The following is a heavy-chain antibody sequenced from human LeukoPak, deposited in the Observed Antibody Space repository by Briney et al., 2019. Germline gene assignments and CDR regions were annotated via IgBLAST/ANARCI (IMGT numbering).Heavy chain of an antibody. J-gene: IGHJ4*02. CDR2: IIPIFGTA. Sequence: GASVKVSCKASGGTFSSYAISWVRQAPGQGLEWMGGIIPIFGTANYAQKFQGRVTITADKSTSTAYMELSSLRSEDTAVYYCARVPPGYYDSSGYPSGDYWGQGTLVTVSS. CDR1: GGTFSSYA. CDR3: ARVPPGYYDSSGYPSGDY. D-gene: IGHD3-22*01. V-gene: IGHV1-69*06.